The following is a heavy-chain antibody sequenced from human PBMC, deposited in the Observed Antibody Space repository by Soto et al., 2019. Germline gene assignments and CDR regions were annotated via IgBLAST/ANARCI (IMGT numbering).Heavy chain of an antibody. CDR1: GFTFSSYA. D-gene: IGHD6-13*01. CDR2: ISGSGGST. CDR3: AKGAETFSSICPGANLFDP. V-gene: IGHV3-23*01. J-gene: IGHJ5*02. Sequence: GGSLRLSCAASGFTFSSYAMRWVRQAPGKGLEWVSAISGSGGSTYYAYSVKGRFTISRDNSKNTLYLQVNSLRAEDTAVYYCAKGAETFSSICPGANLFDPWGQGTLVTVSS.